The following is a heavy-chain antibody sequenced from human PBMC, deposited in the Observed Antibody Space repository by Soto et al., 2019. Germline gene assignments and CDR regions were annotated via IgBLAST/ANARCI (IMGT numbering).Heavy chain of an antibody. CDR3: ARDLSSSWYLDNLFDP. D-gene: IGHD6-13*01. CDR1: GFTFSSYS. CDR2: ISSSSSYI. J-gene: IGHJ5*02. V-gene: IGHV3-21*01. Sequence: PGGSLRLSCAASGFTFSSYSMNWVRQAPGKGLEWVSSISSSSSYIYYADSVKGRFTIYRDNAKNSLYLQMNSLRAEDTAVYYWARDLSSSWYLDNLFDPWGQGTLVTVSS.